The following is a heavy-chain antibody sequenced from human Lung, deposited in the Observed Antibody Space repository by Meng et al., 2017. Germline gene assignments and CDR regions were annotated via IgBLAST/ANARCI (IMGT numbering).Heavy chain of an antibody. CDR2: INNNTGNP. D-gene: IGHD3-3*01. J-gene: IGHJ4*02. CDR3: SRSDSYNFWSNSPKDHLDY. Sequence: ASVKVSCKASGYTFTTYAINWVRQAPGQGLEWMGWINNNTGNPTYARGFTRRFVFSLDTSVSTAYLQISSLKAEDTALYYCSRSDSYNFWSNSPKDHLDYWGQVTLVTVSS. CDR1: GYTFTTYA. V-gene: IGHV7-4-1*02.